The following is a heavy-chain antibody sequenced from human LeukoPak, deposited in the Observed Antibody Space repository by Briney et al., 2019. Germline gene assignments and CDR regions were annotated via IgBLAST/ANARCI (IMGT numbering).Heavy chain of an antibody. V-gene: IGHV3-74*01. CDR3: ARDRETYYDILTGYYTLGDAFDI. CDR2: INRDGSST. D-gene: IGHD3-9*01. CDR1: GFTFSGYW. J-gene: IGHJ3*02. Sequence: PGGSLRLSCAASGFTFSGYWMHWVRQAPGKGLVWVSRINRDGSSTSYADSVKGRFTISRDNAKNTLYLQMNSLRAEDTAVYYCARDRETYYDILTGYYTLGDAFDIWGQGTMVTVSS.